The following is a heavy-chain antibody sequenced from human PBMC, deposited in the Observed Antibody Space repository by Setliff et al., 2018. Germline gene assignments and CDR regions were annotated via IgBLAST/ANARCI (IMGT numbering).Heavy chain of an antibody. J-gene: IGHJ4*02. CDR2: IHYRGTT. V-gene: IGHV4-39*01. Sequence: KTSETLSLTCTVSGASISSGTYYWAWIRQPPGKGLEWIGRIHYRGTTYYNASLKSRLTISVDTSKNQFSLKLRSVTAADTAVYYCARTGTYRYFDYWGQGALVTVSS. CDR3: ARTGTYRYFDY. D-gene: IGHD1-1*01. CDR1: GASISSGTYY.